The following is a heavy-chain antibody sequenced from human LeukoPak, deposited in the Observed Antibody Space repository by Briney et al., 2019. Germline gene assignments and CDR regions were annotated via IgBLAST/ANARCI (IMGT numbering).Heavy chain of an antibody. CDR2: ITSSSASI. J-gene: IGHJ4*02. CDR3: ARTYYDILTGYNPYFDY. V-gene: IGHV3-21*01. D-gene: IGHD3-9*01. CDR1: GGSISSSS. Sequence: ETLSLTCTVSGGSISSSSYYWGWIRQPPGKGLEWVSSITSSSASIYYADSVKGRFTISRDNAKNSLYLQMNSLRAEDTAVYYCARTYYDILTGYNPYFDYWGQGTLVTVSS.